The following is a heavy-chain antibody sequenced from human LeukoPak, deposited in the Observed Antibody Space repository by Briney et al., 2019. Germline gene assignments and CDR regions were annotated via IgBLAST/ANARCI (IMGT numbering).Heavy chain of an antibody. J-gene: IGHJ5*02. D-gene: IGHD3-10*01. V-gene: IGHV1-3*01. CDR3: ARVPMVFNWFDP. CDR2: INAGNGNT. Sequence: ASVKVSCKASGYTFTSYAMHWVRQAPGQRLEWMGWINAGNGNTKYSQKFQGRVTITRDTSASTAYMELSSLRSEDTAVYYCARVPMVFNWFDPWGQGTLVTVSS. CDR1: GYTFTSYA.